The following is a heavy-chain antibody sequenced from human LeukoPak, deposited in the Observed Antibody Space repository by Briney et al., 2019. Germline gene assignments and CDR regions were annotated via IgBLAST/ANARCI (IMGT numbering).Heavy chain of an antibody. CDR3: ARGYCSGGSCYSYYHYNYMDV. J-gene: IGHJ6*03. Sequence: SETLSLTCTVSGGSISSSSYYWGWIRQPPGKGLEWIGSIHYSGSTNYNPSLKSRITISVYTSKNQFSLKLSSVTAADTAVYYCARGYCSGGSCYSYYHYNYMDVWGKGTTVTVSS. D-gene: IGHD2-15*01. V-gene: IGHV4-39*07. CDR2: IHYSGST. CDR1: GGSISSSSYY.